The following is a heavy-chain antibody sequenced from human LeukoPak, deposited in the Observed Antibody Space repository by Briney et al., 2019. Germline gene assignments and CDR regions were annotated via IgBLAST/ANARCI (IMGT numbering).Heavy chain of an antibody. J-gene: IGHJ5*02. CDR1: GGSISSYY. CDR2: IYYSGST. Sequence: SETLSLTCTVSGGSISSYYWSWIRQPPGKGLEWIGYIYYSGSTNYNPSLKSRVTISVDTSKNQFSLKLSSVTAADTAVYYCARVSAAGNAFDPWGQGTLVTVSS. V-gene: IGHV4-59*01. D-gene: IGHD6-13*01. CDR3: ARVSAAGNAFDP.